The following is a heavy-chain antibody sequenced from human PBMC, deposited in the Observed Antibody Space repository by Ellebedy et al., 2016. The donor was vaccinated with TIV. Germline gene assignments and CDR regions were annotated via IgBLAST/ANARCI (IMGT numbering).Heavy chain of an antibody. CDR2: IKQDGSEK. J-gene: IGHJ5*02. D-gene: IGHD2-2*01. Sequence: GGSLRLSXAASGFTFRNYGMHWVRQAPGKGLEWVANIKQDGSEKHYADSVKGRFTISRDNAKNSLYLQMNNLGAEDTAVYFCARGRYYCSSTSCYAPSWFDPWGQGTLVTVSS. CDR1: GFTFRNYG. CDR3: ARGRYYCSSTSCYAPSWFDP. V-gene: IGHV3-7*01.